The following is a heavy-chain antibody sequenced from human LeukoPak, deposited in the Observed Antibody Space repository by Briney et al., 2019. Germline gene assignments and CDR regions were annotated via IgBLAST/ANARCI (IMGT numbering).Heavy chain of an antibody. D-gene: IGHD1-26*01. J-gene: IGHJ6*03. V-gene: IGHV3-23*01. Sequence: GGSLRLSCAASGFTFSNYAMSWFREAPGKGLELVSAISGSGGAPYYADSVKGRFSISRDNSRDTLYLQMNSLRAEDAAVYYCAKDGATYFYYYYMDVWGKGTTVTVSS. CDR3: AKDGATYFYYYYMDV. CDR2: ISGSGGAP. CDR1: GFTFSNYA.